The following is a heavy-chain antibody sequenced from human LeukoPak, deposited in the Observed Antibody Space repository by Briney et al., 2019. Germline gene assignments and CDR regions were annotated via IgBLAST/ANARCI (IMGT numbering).Heavy chain of an antibody. D-gene: IGHD2-15*01. J-gene: IGHJ4*02. V-gene: IGHV3-15*01. CDR3: ATFRRVGFCTGGNCYTHFDY. CDR1: GFTFSNAW. Sequence: GGSERLSCAASGFTFSNAWMRWVRQAPGKGLEWVGRIKCKTDGGTTDYAAPVKVRFTISRDDSKSTLYLQMNSLQTEDTAVYYCATFRRVGFCTGGNCYTHFDYWGQGTLVTVSS. CDR2: IKCKTDGGTT.